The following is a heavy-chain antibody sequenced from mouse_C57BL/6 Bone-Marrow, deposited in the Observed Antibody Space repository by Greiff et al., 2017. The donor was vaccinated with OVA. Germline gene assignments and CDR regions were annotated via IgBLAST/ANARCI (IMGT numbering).Heavy chain of an antibody. CDR1: GFTFSDYG. V-gene: IGHV5-17*01. CDR2: ISSGSSTI. Sequence: EVQVVESGGGLVKPGGSLKLSCAASGFTFSDYGMHWVRQAPEKGLEWVAYISSGSSTIYYADTVKGRFTISRDNAKNTLFLQRTSLRSEDTAMYYCAKHYYGSSYAMDYWGQGTSVTVSS. J-gene: IGHJ4*01. CDR3: AKHYYGSSYAMDY. D-gene: IGHD1-1*01.